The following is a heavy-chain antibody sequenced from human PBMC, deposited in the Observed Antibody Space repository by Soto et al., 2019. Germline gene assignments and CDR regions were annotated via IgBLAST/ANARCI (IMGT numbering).Heavy chain of an antibody. D-gene: IGHD3-22*01. CDR3: ARDRDYDTRFDP. J-gene: IGHJ5*02. CDR2: IYYSGST. CDR1: GGSISSGGYY. Sequence: KPSETLSLTCTVSGGSISSGGYYWSWIRQHPGKGLEWIGYIYYSGSTYYNPSLKSRVTISVDTSKNQFSLKLSSVTAADTAVYYCARDRDYDTRFDPWGQGTLVTVSS. V-gene: IGHV4-31*03.